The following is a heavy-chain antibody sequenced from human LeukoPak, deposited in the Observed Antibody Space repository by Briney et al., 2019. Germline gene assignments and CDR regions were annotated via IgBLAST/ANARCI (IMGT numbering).Heavy chain of an antibody. V-gene: IGHV4-39*07. D-gene: IGHD2-15*01. CDR1: GGSISSSSYY. CDR2: IYYSGST. Sequence: PSETLSLTCTVSGGSISSSSYYWGWIRQPPGKGLEWIGSIYYSGSTNYNPSLKSRVTISVDTSKNQFSLKLSSVTAADTAVYYCARVGNFRYCSGGSCGRLFDYWGQGTLVTVSS. CDR3: ARVGNFRYCSGGSCGRLFDY. J-gene: IGHJ4*02.